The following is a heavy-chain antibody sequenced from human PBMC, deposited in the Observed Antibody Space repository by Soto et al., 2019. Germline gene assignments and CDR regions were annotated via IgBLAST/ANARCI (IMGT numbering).Heavy chain of an antibody. CDR3: AREGNICGGDCPDG. CDR2: IYHSGST. J-gene: IGHJ6*02. D-gene: IGHD2-21*02. V-gene: IGHV4-30-2*01. CDR1: GGSISSGGYS. Sequence: SETLSLTCAVSGGSISSGGYSWSWIRQPPGKGLEWIGYIYHSGSTNYNPSLKSRVTISVDTSKNQFSLKLSSVTAADTAVYYCAREGNICGGDCPDGWGQGTMVTVSS.